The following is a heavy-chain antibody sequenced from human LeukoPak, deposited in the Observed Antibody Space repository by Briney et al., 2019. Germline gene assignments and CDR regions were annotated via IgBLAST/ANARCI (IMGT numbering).Heavy chain of an antibody. J-gene: IGHJ5*02. V-gene: IGHV4-4*07. CDR2: IYTSGST. CDR3: ARDSGTTGEVKFDP. CDR1: SGSFSGYF. Sequence: SETLSLTCAVYSGSFSGYFWSWIRQPAGKGLEWIGRIYTSGSTTYNPSLKSRVTMSVDTSKNQFSLKLSSVTAADTAVYYCARDSGTTGEVKFDPWGQGTLVTVSS. D-gene: IGHD3-10*01.